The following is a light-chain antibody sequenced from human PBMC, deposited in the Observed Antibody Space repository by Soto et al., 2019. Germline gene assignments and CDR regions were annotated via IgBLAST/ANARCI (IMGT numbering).Light chain of an antibody. V-gene: IGKV1-6*01. CDR3: LQHFNFSWT. J-gene: IGKJ1*01. CDR1: RDIGND. CDR2: AAS. Sequence: AIQMIQSPSSLSASVGDRVTITCRASRDIGNDLGWYQQKPGKAPKHLIFAASNLQSGVPSRFSGGGSGTDFTLTISSLQADDFATYYCLQHFNFSWTFGQGTKV.